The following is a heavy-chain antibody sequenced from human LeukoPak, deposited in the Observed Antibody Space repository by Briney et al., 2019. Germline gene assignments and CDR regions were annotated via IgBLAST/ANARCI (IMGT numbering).Heavy chain of an antibody. CDR1: GYTFTSYD. D-gene: IGHD6-13*01. CDR2: MNPNSGNT. V-gene: IGHV1-8*01. Sequence: GASVKVSCKASGYTFTSYDINWVRQATGQGLEWMGWMNPNSGNTGYAQKFQGRVTMTRNTSISTAYMELSSLRSEDTAVYYCARGRLGSSSWYVYYYYYYMDVWGKGTTVTVSS. CDR3: ARGRLGSSSWYVYYYYYYMDV. J-gene: IGHJ6*03.